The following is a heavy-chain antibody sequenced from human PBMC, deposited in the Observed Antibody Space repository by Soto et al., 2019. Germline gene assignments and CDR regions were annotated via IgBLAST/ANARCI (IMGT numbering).Heavy chain of an antibody. CDR1: GASMSSYY. CDR2: MYYSGST. Sequence: SETLSLTCIVSGASMSSYYWSWIRQPPGKGLEWIGYMYYSGSTNYNPSLKSRVTISLDTPKNQFSLKLSSVTAADTAVYYCARMSAAAGTGWFDPWGQGTQVTVSS. D-gene: IGHD6-13*01. J-gene: IGHJ5*02. V-gene: IGHV4-59*01. CDR3: ARMSAAAGTGWFDP.